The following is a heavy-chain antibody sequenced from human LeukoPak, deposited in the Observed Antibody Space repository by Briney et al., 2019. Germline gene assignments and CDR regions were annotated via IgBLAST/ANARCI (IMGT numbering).Heavy chain of an antibody. CDR2: FDPEDGET. CDR3: AIVVVIIGRVGGYYFEY. V-gene: IGHV1-24*01. CDR1: GYTLTELS. D-gene: IGHD3-3*01. Sequence: ASVKVSCKVSGYTLTELSMHWVRQAPGKGLEWMGGFDPEDGETIYAQKFQGRVTMTEDTSTDTAYMELSSLRSEDTAMYYCAIVVVIIGRVGGYYFEYWGQGTLVTVSS. J-gene: IGHJ4*02.